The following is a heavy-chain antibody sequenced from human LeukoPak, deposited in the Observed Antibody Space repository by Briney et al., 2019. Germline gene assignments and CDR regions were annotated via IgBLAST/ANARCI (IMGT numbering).Heavy chain of an antibody. V-gene: IGHV3-48*03. CDR3: AKEDIAGNGFPFDS. Sequence: AGSLRLSCAASGFTFNIYEMNWVRQAPGKGPEWLSYISSSGRSIYYADSVKGRFTISRDNAKNSVYLQMNSLRVQNTAIYYCAKEDIAGNGFPFDSWGQGTMVTVSS. CDR1: GFTFNIYE. D-gene: IGHD5-12*01. J-gene: IGHJ4*02. CDR2: ISSSGRSI.